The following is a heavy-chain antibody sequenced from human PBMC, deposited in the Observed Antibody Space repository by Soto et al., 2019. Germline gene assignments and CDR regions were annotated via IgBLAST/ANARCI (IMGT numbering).Heavy chain of an antibody. V-gene: IGHV1-18*01. J-gene: IGHJ4*02. Sequence: QVRLVQSGAEVKKPGASVKVSCKASGYTFSNYGISWVRQAPGQVLEWMGWISAYKGITNYAQKLQGRVTMTPDTSKSTAYMDMGSRRPDDTALYYCETDRRAINSGPSPEHWGPGTLVPIPS. CDR1: GYTFSNYG. CDR3: ETDRRAINSGPSPEH. CDR2: ISAYKGIT.